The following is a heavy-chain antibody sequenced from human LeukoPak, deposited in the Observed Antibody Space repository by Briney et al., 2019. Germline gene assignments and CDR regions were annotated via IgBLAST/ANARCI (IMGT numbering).Heavy chain of an antibody. CDR3: ARSPDRVVPAAIRYFQH. Sequence: SVKVSCKASGGTFSSYAISWVRQAPGQGLEWMGGIVPIFGTANYAQKFQGRVTITADESTSTAYMELSSLRSEDTAVYYCARSPDRVVPAAIRYFQHWGQGTLVTVSS. V-gene: IGHV1-69*13. CDR2: IVPIFGTA. J-gene: IGHJ1*01. CDR1: GGTFSSYA. D-gene: IGHD2-2*02.